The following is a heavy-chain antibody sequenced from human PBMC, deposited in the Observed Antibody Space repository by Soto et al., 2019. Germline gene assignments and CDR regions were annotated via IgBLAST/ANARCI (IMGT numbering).Heavy chain of an antibody. Sequence: QVKLVESGGGGVQPGRSLRLSCAASGFTLGRYAMHWVRQAPGKGLEWVAVIAYDGTNEFYADSVRGRFTISRDNSKNTLYLQMNGLRTEDTAVYYCARSIRPLYEPLVSPVDYWGQGTLVTVSS. J-gene: IGHJ4*02. CDR1: GFTLGRYA. D-gene: IGHD2-8*01. CDR2: IAYDGTNE. CDR3: ARSIRPLYEPLVSPVDY. V-gene: IGHV3-30-3*01.